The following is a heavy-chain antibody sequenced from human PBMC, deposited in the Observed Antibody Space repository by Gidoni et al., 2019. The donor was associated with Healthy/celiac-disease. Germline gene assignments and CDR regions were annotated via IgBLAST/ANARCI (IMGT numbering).Heavy chain of an antibody. CDR1: GLTVSSNY. Sequence: EVQLVESGGGLSQPGGSLRLSCAASGLTVSSNYMRWVRQAPGKGLEWVSVIYSGGSTYYADSVKGRFTISRDKSKNTLYLQMNSLRAEDTAVYYCARYTNYYDSSGYYYDSDYWGQGTLVTVSS. CDR3: ARYTNYYDSSGYYYDSDY. D-gene: IGHD3-22*01. CDR2: IYSGGST. J-gene: IGHJ4*02. V-gene: IGHV3-53*01.